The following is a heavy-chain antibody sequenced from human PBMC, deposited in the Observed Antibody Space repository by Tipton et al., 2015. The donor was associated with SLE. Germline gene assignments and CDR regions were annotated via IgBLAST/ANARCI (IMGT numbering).Heavy chain of an antibody. J-gene: IGHJ6*02. D-gene: IGHD1-26*01. CDR1: GYIFTTYW. CDR3: ARTYSGISPSGMDV. CDR2: ISPGDSDT. Sequence: QLVQSGAEVKQPGESLKISCKGSGYIFTTYWIVWVRQVPGRGLEWMGIISPGDSDTTYSPSIQGQVTISADKSINTAYLQWSSLKASDTAMYYCARTYSGISPSGMDVGGQGTTVTVSS. V-gene: IGHV5-51*01.